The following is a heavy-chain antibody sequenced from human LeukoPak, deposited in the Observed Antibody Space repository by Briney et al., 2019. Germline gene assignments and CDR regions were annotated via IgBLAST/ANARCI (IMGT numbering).Heavy chain of an antibody. CDR3: AKSVVPGGAYYFDY. V-gene: IGHV3-23*01. CDR1: GFIFRTYG. J-gene: IGHJ4*02. Sequence: PGGSLRLSCADSGFIFRTYGINWVRQTPGKGLEWVSAISGSGDTTYYADSVKGRFTLSRDNSKNTLYLQMHSLRAEDTAVYYCAKSVVPGGAYYFDYWGQGTLVTVSS. D-gene: IGHD5/OR15-5a*01. CDR2: ISGSGDTT.